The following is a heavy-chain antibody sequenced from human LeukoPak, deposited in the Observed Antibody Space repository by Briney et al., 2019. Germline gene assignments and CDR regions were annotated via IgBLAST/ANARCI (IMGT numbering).Heavy chain of an antibody. Sequence: SVKVSCKASGVTFSSYAISWVRQAPGQGLEWMGGIIPIFGTANYAQKFQGRVTITADESTSTAYMELSSLRSEDTAVYYCARAAAADIAPFDYWGQGTLVTVSS. J-gene: IGHJ4*02. CDR1: GVTFSSYA. CDR3: ARAAAADIAPFDY. V-gene: IGHV1-69*13. CDR2: IIPIFGTA. D-gene: IGHD6-13*01.